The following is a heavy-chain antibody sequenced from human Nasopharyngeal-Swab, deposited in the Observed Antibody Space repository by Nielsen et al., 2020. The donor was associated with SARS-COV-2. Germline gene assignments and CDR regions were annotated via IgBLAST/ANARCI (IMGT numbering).Heavy chain of an antibody. CDR3: AKAPRGITMSYFQH. Sequence: GGSLRLSCAASGFTFSSYAMSWVRQAPGKGLEWVSAISGCGGSTYYADSVKGRFTISRDNSKNTLYLQMNSLRAEDTAVYYCAKAPRGITMSYFQHWGQGTLVTVSS. J-gene: IGHJ1*01. D-gene: IGHD3-10*02. CDR1: GFTFSSYA. CDR2: ISGCGGST. V-gene: IGHV3-23*01.